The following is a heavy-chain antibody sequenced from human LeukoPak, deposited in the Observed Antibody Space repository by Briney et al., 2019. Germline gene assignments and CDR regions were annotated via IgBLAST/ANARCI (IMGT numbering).Heavy chain of an antibody. D-gene: IGHD6-19*01. CDR2: TYYRSKWYN. Sequence: SQTLSLTCAISGDSVSRNSAAWNWFRQSPSRGLEWLGRTYYRSKWYNDYAISVKSRITINPHTSRNQFSLQLNSVTPEDTAVYYCARDLAWLLDYWGQGTLVTVSS. J-gene: IGHJ4*02. V-gene: IGHV6-1*01. CDR3: ARDLAWLLDY. CDR1: GDSVSRNSAA.